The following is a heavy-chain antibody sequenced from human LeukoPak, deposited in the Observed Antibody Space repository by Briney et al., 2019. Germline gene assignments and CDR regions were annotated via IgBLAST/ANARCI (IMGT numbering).Heavy chain of an antibody. CDR1: GYTFTSYG. V-gene: IGHV1-18*01. Sequence: GASVKVSCKASGYTFTSYGISWVRQAPGQGLEWMGWISAYNGNTNYAQKLQGRVTMTTDTSTSTAYMALRSLRSDDTAVYYCASSPSDGIQYFDPEYNWFDPWGQGTLVTVSS. CDR3: ASSPSDGIQYFDPEYNWFDP. CDR2: ISAYNGNT. J-gene: IGHJ5*02. D-gene: IGHD4-11*01.